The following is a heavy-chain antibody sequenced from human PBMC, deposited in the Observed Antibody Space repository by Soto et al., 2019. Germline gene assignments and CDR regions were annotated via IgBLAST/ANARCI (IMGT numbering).Heavy chain of an antibody. CDR1: GFTFNSHS. CDR2: ISSSSTYI. J-gene: IGHJ3*02. CDR3: AKCSGGSCYLTGGAFDI. Sequence: GGSLRLSCAASGFTFNSHSMSWVRQAPGKGLEWVSTISSSSTYIYYADSVKGRFTISRDNAKNSLYLQMNSLRAEDTAVYYCAKCSGGSCYLTGGAFDIWGQGTMVTVSS. V-gene: IGHV3-21*01. D-gene: IGHD2-15*01.